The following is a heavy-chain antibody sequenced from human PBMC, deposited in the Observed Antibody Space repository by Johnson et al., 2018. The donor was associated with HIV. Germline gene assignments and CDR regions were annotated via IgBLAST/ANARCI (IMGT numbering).Heavy chain of an antibody. Sequence: VQLVESGGGVVQPGGSLRLSCAASGFTFSSYGMHWVRQAPGKGLEWVAFIRYDGSNKYYADSVKGRFTISRDNSKNTPYLQMNSLRAEDTAVYYCAKRGDSSGDAFDIWGQGTMVTVSS. CDR3: AKRGDSSGDAFDI. CDR2: IRYDGSNK. CDR1: GFTFSSYG. D-gene: IGHD6-25*01. V-gene: IGHV3-30*02. J-gene: IGHJ3*02.